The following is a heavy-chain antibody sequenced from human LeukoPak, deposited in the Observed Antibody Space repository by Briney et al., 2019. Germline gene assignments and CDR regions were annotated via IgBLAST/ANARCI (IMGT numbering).Heavy chain of an antibody. D-gene: IGHD2-21*01. CDR1: GASISSSNSY. V-gene: IGHV4-39*07. CDR3: ARIAANLDY. Sequence: PSETLSLTCTVSGASISSSNSYWGWIRQPPGKGLEWIGSIYYSGITYYNPSLKSRVTISVDTSKNQFSLKLSSVTAADTAVYYCARIAANLDYWGQGTLVTVSS. CDR2: IYYSGIT. J-gene: IGHJ4*02.